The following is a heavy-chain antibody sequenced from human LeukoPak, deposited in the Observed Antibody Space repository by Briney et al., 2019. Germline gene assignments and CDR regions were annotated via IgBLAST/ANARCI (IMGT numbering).Heavy chain of an antibody. J-gene: IGHJ5*02. CDR1: GYSFTGYY. D-gene: IGHD3-10*01. CDR2: INPNSGGT. CDR3: ARTGSGSYYIIDP. V-gene: IGHV1-2*02. Sequence: ASVKVSCKASGYSFTGYYIHWVRQAPGQGLAWMGWINPNSGGTNYAQKFQGRVTMTRDTSISTAYMELSRLRSDDTAVYYCARTGSGSYYIIDPWGQGTLVTVSS.